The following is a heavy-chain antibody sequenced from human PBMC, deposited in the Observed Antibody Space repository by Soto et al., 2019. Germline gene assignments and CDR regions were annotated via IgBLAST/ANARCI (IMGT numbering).Heavy chain of an antibody. CDR2: TYFRSKWYN. D-gene: IGHD5-12*01. CDR1: GDSVSSNTAS. Sequence: SQTLSLTFVISGDSVSSNTASWNFIRQSPSRGLEWLGRTYFRSKWYNDYAVSVKSRIIINPDTSNNQFSLQLNSVTPEDTAVYFCAKGDNLGPKTGYAFDPWGQGIMVTVSS. CDR3: AKGDNLGPKTGYAFDP. V-gene: IGHV6-1*01. J-gene: IGHJ5*02.